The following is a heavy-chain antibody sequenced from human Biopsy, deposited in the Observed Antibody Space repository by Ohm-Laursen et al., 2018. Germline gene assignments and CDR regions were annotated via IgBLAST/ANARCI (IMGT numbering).Heavy chain of an antibody. J-gene: IGHJ4*02. CDR1: GFTFGDYY. D-gene: IGHD2-15*01. CDR2: INSSGSTK. V-gene: IGHV3-11*01. Sequence: SLRLSCAASGFTFGDYYMSWIRQAPGRGLEWVSDINSSGSTKYHAESVKGRFTISGDNAMNSVYLQMNSLRGEDTAVYYCARAVGIAAAPIDYWGQGTLVTVSS. CDR3: ARAVGIAAAPIDY.